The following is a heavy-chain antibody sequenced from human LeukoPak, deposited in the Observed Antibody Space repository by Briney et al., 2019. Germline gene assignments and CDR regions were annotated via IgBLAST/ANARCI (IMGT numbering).Heavy chain of an antibody. CDR1: GFTFSGYA. D-gene: IGHD6-13*01. CDR2: ISYDGSNK. V-gene: IGHV3-30*04. J-gene: IGHJ4*02. CDR3: ARGYSSSWLYYFDY. Sequence: GRSLRLSCAASGFTFSGYAMHWVRQAPGKGLEWVAVISYDGSNKYYADSVKGRFTISRDNSKNTLYLQMNSLRAEDTAVYYCARGYSSSWLYYFDYWGQGTLVTVSS.